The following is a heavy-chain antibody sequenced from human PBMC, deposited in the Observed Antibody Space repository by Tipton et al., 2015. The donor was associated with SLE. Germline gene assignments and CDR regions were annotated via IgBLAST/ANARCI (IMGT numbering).Heavy chain of an antibody. D-gene: IGHD2-2*01. CDR1: AYSISSGFY. CDR2: IYNSGST. J-gene: IGHJ1*01. V-gene: IGHV4-38-2*01. CDR3: ARGPADAEYFQH. Sequence: TLSLTCDVSAYSISSGFYWGWIRQPPGKGLEWIGTIYNSGSTYYSPSLKSRVTISIDRSKNQFSLKLSSVTAADTAFYYCARGPADAEYFQHWGQGTLVIVSS.